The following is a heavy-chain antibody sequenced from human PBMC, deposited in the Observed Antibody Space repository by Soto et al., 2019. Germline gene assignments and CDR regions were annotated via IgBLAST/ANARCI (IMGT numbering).Heavy chain of an antibody. CDR1: GYTFTGYY. D-gene: IGHD2-15*01. CDR2: INPNSGGT. V-gene: IGHV1-2*04. J-gene: IGHJ3*02. Sequence: ASVKVFCKASGYTFTGYYMHWVRQAPGQGLERMGWINPNSGGTNYAQKFQGWVTMTRDTSISTAYMELSRLRSDDTAVYYCARGGAYCSGGSCKRHDAFDIWGQGTMVTVSS. CDR3: ARGGAYCSGGSCKRHDAFDI.